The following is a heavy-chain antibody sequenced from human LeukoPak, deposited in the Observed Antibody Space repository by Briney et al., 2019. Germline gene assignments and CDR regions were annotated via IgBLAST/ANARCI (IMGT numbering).Heavy chain of an antibody. Sequence: PGGSLRLSCAASGFTFSDYGMSWVRQAPGKGLEWVSIISGTAFSTYYADSVRGRFTISRDNSRNTLYLQMNRLRAEDTAVYYCAKGTGSGYDYFSYYFDYWGQGTLVTVPS. D-gene: IGHD5-12*01. CDR2: ISGTAFST. J-gene: IGHJ4*02. CDR1: GFTFSDYG. V-gene: IGHV3-23*01. CDR3: AKGTGSGYDYFSYYFDY.